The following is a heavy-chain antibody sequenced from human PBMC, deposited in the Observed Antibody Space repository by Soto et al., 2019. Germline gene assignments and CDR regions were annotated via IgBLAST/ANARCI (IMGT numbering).Heavy chain of an antibody. CDR3: ATGYCSGDSCYVGWFDP. CDR1: GYTFTSFT. CDR2: INAGNGNT. D-gene: IGHD2-15*01. V-gene: IGHV1-3*01. Sequence: ASVKVSCKASGYTFTSFTIHWVRQAPGQGLEWMGWINAGNGNTKYSQKFQGRVTITRDTSASTAYMQLSSLRSEDTAVYYCATGYCSGDSCYVGWFDPWGQGTLVTVSS. J-gene: IGHJ5*02.